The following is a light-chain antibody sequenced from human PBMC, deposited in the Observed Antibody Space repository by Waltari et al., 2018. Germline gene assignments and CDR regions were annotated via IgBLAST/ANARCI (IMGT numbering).Light chain of an antibody. V-gene: IGLV2-14*01. CDR1: SSDVGGYNY. J-gene: IGLJ2*01. Sequence: QSALPQPASVSGSPGQSITISCPGTSSDVGGYNYVSWYQQHPGKAPKLMIYEVSNRPSGVSNRFSGSKSGNTASLTISGLQAEDEADYYCSSYTSSSVVFGGGTKLTVL. CDR2: EVS. CDR3: SSYTSSSVV.